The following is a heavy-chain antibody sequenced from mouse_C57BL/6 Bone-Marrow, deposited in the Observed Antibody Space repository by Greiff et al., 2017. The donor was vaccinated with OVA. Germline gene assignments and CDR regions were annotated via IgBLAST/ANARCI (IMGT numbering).Heavy chain of an antibody. CDR3: ARNGWLLIPFYWYIDD. CDR1: GYAFSSSW. Sequence: QVQLKQSGPELVKPGASVKISCKASGYAFSSSWMNWVKQRPGKGLEWIGRIYPGDGDTNYNGKFKGKATLTADKSSSTAYMQLSSLTSEDSAVYFCARNGWLLIPFYWYIDDWGTGTTVTVSS. CDR2: IYPGDGDT. J-gene: IGHJ1*03. V-gene: IGHV1-82*01. D-gene: IGHD2-3*01.